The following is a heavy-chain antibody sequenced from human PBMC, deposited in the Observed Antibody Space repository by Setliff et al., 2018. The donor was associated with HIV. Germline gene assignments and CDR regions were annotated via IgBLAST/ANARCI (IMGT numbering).Heavy chain of an antibody. J-gene: IGHJ6*03. Sequence: SETLSLTCPVSGGSISSGGYYWSWIRQHPGKGLEWIGYIYYSGGTYYNPSLKSRVTISVDTSKNQFSLTLSSVTAADTAVYYCARVPTNPDFYYYYMDVWGKGTTVTVSS. CDR1: GGSISSGGYY. CDR3: ARVPTNPDFYYYYMDV. CDR2: IYYSGGT. V-gene: IGHV4-31*03.